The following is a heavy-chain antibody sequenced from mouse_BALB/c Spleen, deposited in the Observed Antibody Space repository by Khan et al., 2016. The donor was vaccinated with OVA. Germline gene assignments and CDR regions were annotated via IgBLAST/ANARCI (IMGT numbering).Heavy chain of an antibody. Sequence: VQLQQSGPELVKPGASVKMSCKASGYTFTRYVMHWVKQKPGQGLEWIGYINPYNDGAKYNEKFKGKATLTSDKSSSTADMELHSLTSEDSAVYYCARPGNRYERVCDYWGQGTTLTVSS. CDR3: ARPGNRYERVCDY. CDR2: INPYNDGA. V-gene: IGHV1S136*01. CDR1: GYTFTRYV. J-gene: IGHJ2*01. D-gene: IGHD2-14*01.